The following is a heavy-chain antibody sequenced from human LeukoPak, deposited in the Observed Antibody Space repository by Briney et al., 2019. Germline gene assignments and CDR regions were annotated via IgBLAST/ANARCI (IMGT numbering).Heavy chain of an antibody. CDR3: TTDLDWAYTDY. V-gene: IGHV3-15*01. CDR1: GFTFSNAR. CDR2: IKSKTDGGTT. J-gene: IGHJ4*02. Sequence: GGSLRLSCAASGFTFSNARMSWVRRAPGKGLEWVGRIKSKTDGGTTDYAAPVKGRFTISRDDSKNTLYLQMNSLKTEDTAVYYCTTDLDWAYTDYWGQGTLVTVSS. D-gene: IGHD3/OR15-3a*01.